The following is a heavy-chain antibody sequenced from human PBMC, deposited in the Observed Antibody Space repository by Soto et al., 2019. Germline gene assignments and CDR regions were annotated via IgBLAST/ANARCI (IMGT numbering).Heavy chain of an antibody. CDR3: AKDQSDDFWSGYYDY. CDR2: ISWNSGSI. V-gene: IGHV3-9*01. D-gene: IGHD3-3*01. Sequence: GGSLRLSCAVSGFTFDDYAMHWVRQAPGKGLEWVSGISWNSGSIGYADSVKGRFTISRDNAKNSLYLQMNSLRAEDTALYYCAKDQSDDFWSGYYDYWGQGTRVTVSS. CDR1: GFTFDDYA. J-gene: IGHJ4*02.